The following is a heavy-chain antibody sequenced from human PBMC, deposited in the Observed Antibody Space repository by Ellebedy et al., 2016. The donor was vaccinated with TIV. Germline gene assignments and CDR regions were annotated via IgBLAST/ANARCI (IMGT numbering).Heavy chain of an antibody. Sequence: SGPTLVNPTQTLTLTCTFSVFSLNRSAMSVSWIRQPPVKALEWLARGDWGDDKFYSTPLKTRLTISKDTSKNQVVLTMTNMGPADTATYYCARMSALTSSLYPASLDYWGEGVLVTVSS. V-gene: IGHV2-70*17. J-gene: IGHJ4*02. CDR3: ARMSALTSSLYPASLDY. CDR2: GDWGDDK. CDR1: VFSLNRSAMS. D-gene: IGHD2-2*02.